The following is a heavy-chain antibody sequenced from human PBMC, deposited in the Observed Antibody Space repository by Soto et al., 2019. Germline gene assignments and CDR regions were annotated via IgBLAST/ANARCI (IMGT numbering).Heavy chain of an antibody. J-gene: IGHJ6*02. CDR2: IFYSGTT. CDR3: ARDLWVEPELYYYGMDV. V-gene: IGHV4-30-4*01. CDR1: GDSISSADYY. D-gene: IGHD1-1*01. Sequence: PSETLSLTCTVSGDSISSADYYWSRIRQTPGKGLEWIGHIFYSGTTYYNPSLKSRLTISVDKSKNHFSLRLTSVTAADTAVYYCARDLWVEPELYYYGMDVWGQGTTVTGSS.